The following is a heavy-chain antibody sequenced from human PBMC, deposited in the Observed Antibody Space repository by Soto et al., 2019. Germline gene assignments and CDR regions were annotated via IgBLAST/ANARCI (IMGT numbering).Heavy chain of an antibody. V-gene: IGHV3-21*01. CDR1: GFTFSSYS. D-gene: IGHD2-2*01. J-gene: IGHJ4*02. CDR2: ISSSSGYI. Sequence: GGSLRLSCAASGFTFSSYSMNLVRQAPGKGLEWVSSISSSSGYIYYADSVKGRFTISRDNAKNSLYLQMNSLRAEDTAVYYCARVKLGYCISTSCYHDYWGQGT. CDR3: ARVKLGYCISTSCYHDY.